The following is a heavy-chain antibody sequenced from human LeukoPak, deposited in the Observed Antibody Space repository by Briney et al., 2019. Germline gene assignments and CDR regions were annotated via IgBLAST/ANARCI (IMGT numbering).Heavy chain of an antibody. CDR2: ISDSGTTM. J-gene: IGHJ6*02. Sequence: GGSLRLSCAASGFTFSSYDMDWVRQAPGKGLEWVSYISDSGTTMNYADSVKGRFTISRDNAKNSLYLQMNSLRAEDTAVYYCARWRVGMDVWGQGTTVTVSS. CDR1: GFTFSSYD. D-gene: IGHD6-13*01. V-gene: IGHV3-48*03. CDR3: ARWRVGMDV.